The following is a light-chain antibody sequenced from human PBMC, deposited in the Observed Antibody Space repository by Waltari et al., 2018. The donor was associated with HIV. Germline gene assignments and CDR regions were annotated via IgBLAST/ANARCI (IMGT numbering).Light chain of an antibody. Sequence: QSVLTQPPSVSGTPGQTVTISCSGSTSNIEPEAIYWYQQPPGTAPKLIIYRNYKRPSGVSDRFSCSKSGASATLVISGLRSEDEAHYYCVSYDSRLDERLFGGGTKRTVL. CDR3: VSYDSRLDERL. CDR2: RNY. CDR1: TSNIEPEA. V-gene: IGLV1-47*01. J-gene: IGLJ3*02.